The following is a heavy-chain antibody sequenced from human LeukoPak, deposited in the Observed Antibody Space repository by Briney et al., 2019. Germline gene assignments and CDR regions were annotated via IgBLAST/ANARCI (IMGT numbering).Heavy chain of an antibody. J-gene: IGHJ5*01. V-gene: IGHV3-48*01. CDR2: INSGGSAV. Sequence: PGGSLRLSYAASGFTFSTYNMLWVRQTPGKGLEWLFYINSGGSAVHYADSVKDRFTFSRDNAKNSLYLQMNSLRVEDTGIYYCARVGSRGDWFDYWGQGTRVTVSS. CDR3: ARVGSRGDWFDY. D-gene: IGHD1-26*01. CDR1: GFTFSTYN.